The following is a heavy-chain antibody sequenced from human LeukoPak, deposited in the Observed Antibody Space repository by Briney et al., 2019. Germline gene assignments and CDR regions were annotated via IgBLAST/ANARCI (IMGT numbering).Heavy chain of an antibody. J-gene: IGHJ5*02. CDR1: GYTFTSYD. CDR3: ARTGKPDSSGYYYVLSWFDP. CDR2: MNPNSGNT. Sequence: ASVKVSCKXSGYTFTSYDINWVRQATGQGLEWMGWMNPNSGNTGYAQKFQGRVTITRNTSISTAYMELSSLRSEDTAVYYCARTGKPDSSGYYYVLSWFDPWGQGTLVTVSS. D-gene: IGHD3-22*01. V-gene: IGHV1-8*03.